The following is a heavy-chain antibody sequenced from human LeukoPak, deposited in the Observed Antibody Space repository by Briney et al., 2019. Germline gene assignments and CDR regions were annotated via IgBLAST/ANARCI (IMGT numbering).Heavy chain of an antibody. V-gene: IGHV3-21*01. CDR3: ARGADGVSSNSRGWFDP. Sequence: PGGSLRLPCAASGFTFSNYAMNWVRQAPGKGLEWVSSISTSSSYIYYADSVKGRFTISRDNARNSLYLQMNTLRAEDTAVYSCARGADGVSSNSRGWFDPWGQGTLVTVSS. CDR1: GFTFSNYA. CDR2: ISTSSSYI. D-gene: IGHD2-15*01. J-gene: IGHJ5*02.